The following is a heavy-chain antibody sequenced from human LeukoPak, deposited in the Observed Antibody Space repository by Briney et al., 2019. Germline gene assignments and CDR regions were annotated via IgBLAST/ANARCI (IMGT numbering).Heavy chain of an antibody. D-gene: IGHD3-22*01. Sequence: SETLSLTCTVSGGSMSSHYWSWIRQPPGKGLEWIGYTYYSGNTNYNPSLKSRVTISVDTSKNQFSLKVSSVTAADTAVYYCARVFHDSSGYPLDYWGQGTLVTASS. J-gene: IGHJ4*02. CDR2: TYYSGNT. CDR3: ARVFHDSSGYPLDY. CDR1: GGSMSSHY. V-gene: IGHV4-59*11.